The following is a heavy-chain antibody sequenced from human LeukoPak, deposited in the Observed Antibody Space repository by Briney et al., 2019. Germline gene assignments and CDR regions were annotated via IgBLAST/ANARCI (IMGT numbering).Heavy chain of an antibody. V-gene: IGHV4-30-4*01. CDR2: TYDSGST. CDR3: ARGATVLNY. Sequence: SETLSLTCTVSGASIRSGDYYWSWIRQPPGKGLEWIGYTYDSGSTYYNPSLKSRITISVDTSENRFSLKLSSVTATDTAVYYCARGATVLNYWGQGTLVTVSS. D-gene: IGHD2-15*01. CDR1: GASIRSGDYY. J-gene: IGHJ4*02.